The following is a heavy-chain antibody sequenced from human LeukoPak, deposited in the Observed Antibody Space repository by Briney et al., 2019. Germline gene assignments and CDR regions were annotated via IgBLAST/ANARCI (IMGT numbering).Heavy chain of an antibody. J-gene: IGHJ4*02. Sequence: SQTLSLTCTVSGGSISSSSYYWGWIRQPPGKGLEWIGSIYYSGSTYYNPSLKSRVTISVDTSKNQFSLKLSSVTAAYTAVYYCARPGDGSGSYYGYWGQGTLVTVSS. CDR3: ARPGDGSGSYYGY. CDR1: GGSISSSSYY. V-gene: IGHV4-39*01. D-gene: IGHD3-10*01. CDR2: IYYSGST.